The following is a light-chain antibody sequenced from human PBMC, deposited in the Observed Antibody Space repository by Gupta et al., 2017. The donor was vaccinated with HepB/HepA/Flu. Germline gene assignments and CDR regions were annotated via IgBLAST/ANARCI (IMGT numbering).Light chain of an antibody. CDR3: QQRSNWRT. CDR2: ATS. J-gene: IGKJ4*01. CDR1: QSISSY. Sequence: EIVLPPSPAPLSLSPGESAILSCRASQSISSYLACYQQTPSQAPSLLIYATSKRATGIPARFIGSWSGTDFTLTISSLEPEDLAVYYCQQRSNWRTFGGGTKVEIK. V-gene: IGKV3-11*01.